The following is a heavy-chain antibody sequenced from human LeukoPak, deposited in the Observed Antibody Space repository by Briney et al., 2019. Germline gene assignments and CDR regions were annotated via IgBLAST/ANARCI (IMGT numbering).Heavy chain of an antibody. CDR3: ASFMTPNRQLLHDY. CDR1: GGTFSSYA. Sequence: SVKVSCKASGGTFSSYAISWVRQAPGQGFECMGGIIPIFGTANYAQKFQGRVTITADESTSTAYMELSSLRSEDTAVYYCASFMTPNRQLLHDYWGQGTLVTVSS. V-gene: IGHV1-69*13. CDR2: IIPIFGTA. J-gene: IGHJ4*02. D-gene: IGHD2-2*01.